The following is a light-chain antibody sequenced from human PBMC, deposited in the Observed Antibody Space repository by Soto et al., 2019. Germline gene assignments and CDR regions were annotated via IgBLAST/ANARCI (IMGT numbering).Light chain of an antibody. CDR3: QQASTFPFT. CDR1: QVISSW. CDR2: AAS. Sequence: DIPMTQSPSSLAASVGDRVTITCRASQVISSWLVWYQQKPGHAPKLLIYAASNLQSGVPSRFSGSASGTEFTLTISSLQPEDFATYYCQQASTFPFTFGGGTEVHIK. V-gene: IGKV1-12*01. J-gene: IGKJ4*01.